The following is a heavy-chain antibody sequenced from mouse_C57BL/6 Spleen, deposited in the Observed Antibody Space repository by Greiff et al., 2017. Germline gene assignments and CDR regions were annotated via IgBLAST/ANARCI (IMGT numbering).Heavy chain of an antibody. Sequence: EVKVVESGGGLVKPGGSLKLSCAVSGFTFSDYGMHWVRQAPEKGLEWVAYISSGSSTIYYADTVKGRFTISRDNAKNTLFLQMTSLRSEDTAMFYCARARGCNYDYFDYWGQGTTRTVSS. CDR1: GFTFSDYG. J-gene: IGHJ2*01. V-gene: IGHV5-17*01. D-gene: IGHD2-1*01. CDR3: ARARGCNYDYFDY. CDR2: ISSGSSTI.